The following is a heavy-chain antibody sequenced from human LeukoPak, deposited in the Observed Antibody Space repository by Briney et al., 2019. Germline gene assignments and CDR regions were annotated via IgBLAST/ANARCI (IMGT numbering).Heavy chain of an antibody. D-gene: IGHD1-26*01. CDR3: ARSEIMGATDS. CDR2: IYHSGST. J-gene: IGHJ4*02. Sequence: SETLSLTCTVSGYSISSGYYWGWIRQPPGKGLEWIGSIYHSGSTYYNPSLKSRVTISVDTSKNQFSLKLSSVTAADTAVYYCARSEIMGATDSWGQGTLVTVSS. V-gene: IGHV4-38-2*02. CDR1: GYSISSGYY.